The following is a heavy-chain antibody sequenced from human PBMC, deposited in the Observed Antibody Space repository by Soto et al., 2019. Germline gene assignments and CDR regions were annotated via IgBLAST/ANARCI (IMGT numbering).Heavy chain of an antibody. CDR2: ISHDGSKT. V-gene: IGHV3-30*18. Sequence: PGGSLRLSCAASGFTFPDYAMHWVRRAPGKGLEWVTYISHDGSKTYYADSVKGRFTFSRDNSKNTLYLQMNSLTTEDTAIYYCAKGGWPLDYWGQGTLVTVSS. CDR3: AKGGWPLDY. J-gene: IGHJ4*02. D-gene: IGHD2-15*01. CDR1: GFTFPDYA.